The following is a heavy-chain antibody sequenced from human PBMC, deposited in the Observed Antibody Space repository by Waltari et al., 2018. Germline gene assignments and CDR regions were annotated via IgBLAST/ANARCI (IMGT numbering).Heavy chain of an antibody. J-gene: IGHJ6*03. V-gene: IGHV3-23*03. CDR2: IYSDETT. Sequence: EVKLLESGGGLVQPGGSRGLSCAVSGFTFSTYVISWVRQAPGKGLEWVSVIYSDETTKYADSVKGRFSISRDNSRNMVYLQMHSLRPEDTAVYFCAKEDYYYMDVWGEGTTVTVFS. CDR1: GFTFSTYV. CDR3: AKEDYYYMDV.